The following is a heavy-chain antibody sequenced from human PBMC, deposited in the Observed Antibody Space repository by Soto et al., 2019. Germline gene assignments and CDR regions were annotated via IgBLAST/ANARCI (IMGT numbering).Heavy chain of an antibody. CDR1: GFTFSDYY. V-gene: IGHV3-11*06. CDR3: ARVTIAVAGELDY. D-gene: IGHD6-19*01. J-gene: IGHJ4*02. CDR2: ISSSSSYT. Sequence: GYLRVSFAACGFTFSDYYMSWIRQAPGKGLELVSYISSSSSYTNYADSVKGRFTISRDNAKNSLYLQMNSLRAEDTAVYYCARVTIAVAGELDYWGQGTLVT.